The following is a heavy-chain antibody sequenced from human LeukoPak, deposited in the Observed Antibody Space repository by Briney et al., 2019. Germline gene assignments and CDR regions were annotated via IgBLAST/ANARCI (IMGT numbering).Heavy chain of an antibody. CDR1: GGSISSYY. V-gene: IGHV4-59*01. CDR2: IYYSGST. CDR3: ARDSTYYYDSSGYYSDAFDI. D-gene: IGHD3-22*01. Sequence: SGTLSLTCTVSGGSISSYYWSWIRQPPGKGLEWIGYIYYSGSTNYNPSLKSRVTISVDTSKNQFSLKLSSVTAADTAVYYCARDSTYYYDSSGYYSDAFDIWGQGTMVTVSS. J-gene: IGHJ3*02.